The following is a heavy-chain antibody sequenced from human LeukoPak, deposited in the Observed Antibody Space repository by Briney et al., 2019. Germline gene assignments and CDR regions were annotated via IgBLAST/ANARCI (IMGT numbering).Heavy chain of an antibody. D-gene: IGHD3-22*01. CDR1: GYSINNGYY. J-gene: IGHJ4*02. CDR3: AGEGYYDSSGYDY. CDR2: IYHSGST. V-gene: IGHV4-38-2*02. Sequence: SETLSLTCTVSGYSINNGYYWGWIRQPPGKGLEWIGSIYHSGSTYYKPSLKSRVTISVDTSKNQFSLKLSSVTAADTAVYYCAGEGYYDSSGYDYWGQGTLVTVSS.